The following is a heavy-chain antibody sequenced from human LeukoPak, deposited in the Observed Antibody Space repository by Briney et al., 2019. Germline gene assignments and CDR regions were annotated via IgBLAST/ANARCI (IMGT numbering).Heavy chain of an antibody. J-gene: IGHJ4*02. CDR2: IYTTERT. CDR1: GDSISSSY. V-gene: IGHV4-4*07. Sequence: SETLSLTCTVSGDSISSSYWSWIRRPAGKGLEWIGRIYTTERTNYNPSLKSRVTMSVDTSKNQFSLKLSSVTAADTAVYYCARGAQGLFDYWGQGTLVTVS. CDR3: ARGAQGLFDY.